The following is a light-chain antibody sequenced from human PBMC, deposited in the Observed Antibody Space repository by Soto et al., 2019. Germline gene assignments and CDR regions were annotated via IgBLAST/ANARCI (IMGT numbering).Light chain of an antibody. V-gene: IGKV3-15*01. J-gene: IGKJ1*01. CDR3: QQYNNWPSWT. CDR1: QSVSSN. CDR2: GAS. Sequence: EIVMTQSPSTLSVSPGERATLSCRASQSVSSNLAWYQQKPGQAPRLPIYGASTRATGIPARFSGSGSGTEFTLTISSRQSEDFAVYYCQQYNNWPSWTFGQGTKVDIK.